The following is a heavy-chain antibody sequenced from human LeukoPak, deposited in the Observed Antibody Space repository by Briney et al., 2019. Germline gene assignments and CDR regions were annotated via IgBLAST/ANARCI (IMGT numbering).Heavy chain of an antibody. CDR3: ARYCSSTSCYGYFDY. CDR2: IYYSGST. D-gene: IGHD2-2*01. J-gene: IGHJ4*02. CDR1: GGSISSSSYY. Sequence: SETLSLTCTVSGGSISSSSYYWGWIRQPPGKGLEWIGSIYYSGSTYYNPSLNSRVTISVDTSKNQFSLKLSSVTAADTAVYYCARYCSSTSCYGYFDYWGQGTLVTVSS. V-gene: IGHV4-39*07.